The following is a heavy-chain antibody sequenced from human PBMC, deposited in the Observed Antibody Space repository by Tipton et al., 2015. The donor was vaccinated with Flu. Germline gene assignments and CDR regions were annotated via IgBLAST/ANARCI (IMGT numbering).Heavy chain of an antibody. J-gene: IGHJ4*02. CDR1: GGSISSSSYY. V-gene: IGHV4-39*07. D-gene: IGHD5/OR15-5a*01. CDR2: IYYSGGT. CDR3: ARGLRLDYFDY. Sequence: TLSLTCTVSGGSISSSSYYWGWIRQPPGKGLEWIGSIYYSGGTYYNPSLKSRVTISVDTSKNQFSLKLSSVTAADTAVYYCARGLRLDYFDYWGQGTLVTVSS.